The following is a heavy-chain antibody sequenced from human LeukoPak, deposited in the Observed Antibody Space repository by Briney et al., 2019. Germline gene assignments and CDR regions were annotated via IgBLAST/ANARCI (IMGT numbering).Heavy chain of an antibody. Sequence: ASVKVSCKASGYSFTDYNMHWVRQAPGQGLEWMGWINPNSGGTKYTQKFQGRVTMTGDTSISTAYMELSRLRSDDTAVYYCAREVVLMTTMTTHNWFDPWGQGTLVTVSS. D-gene: IGHD4-17*01. CDR1: GYSFTDYN. V-gene: IGHV1-2*02. CDR2: INPNSGGT. J-gene: IGHJ5*02. CDR3: AREVVLMTTMTTHNWFDP.